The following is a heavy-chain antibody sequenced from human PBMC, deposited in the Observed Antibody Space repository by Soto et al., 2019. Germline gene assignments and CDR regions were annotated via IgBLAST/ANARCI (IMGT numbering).Heavy chain of an antibody. J-gene: IGHJ4*02. Sequence: QVQLVESGGGVVQPGRSLRLSCAASGYTFSSYGMHWVRQAPGKGLEWVAVIWYDGSNKYYADSVKGRFTISRDNSKNTLYLQMNSLRAEDTAVYYCARERDTAEDYWGQGTLVTVSS. V-gene: IGHV3-33*01. CDR2: IWYDGSNK. CDR3: ARERDTAEDY. D-gene: IGHD5-18*01. CDR1: GYTFSSYG.